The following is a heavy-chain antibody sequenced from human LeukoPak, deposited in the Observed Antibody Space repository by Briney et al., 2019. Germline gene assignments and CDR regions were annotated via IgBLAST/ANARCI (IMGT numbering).Heavy chain of an antibody. Sequence: PGGSLRLSSAASGFPFSSYSMTWVRQAPGKGLEWVANIKPDGTTKFYVDSVKGRFTISRDNALNSLYLQMNSLRAEDTAIYYCARSIPYGTTWYGRSDYWGQGTPVTVSS. CDR3: ARSIPYGTTWYGRSDY. CDR1: GFPFSSYS. V-gene: IGHV3-7*03. CDR2: IKPDGTTK. J-gene: IGHJ4*02. D-gene: IGHD6-13*01.